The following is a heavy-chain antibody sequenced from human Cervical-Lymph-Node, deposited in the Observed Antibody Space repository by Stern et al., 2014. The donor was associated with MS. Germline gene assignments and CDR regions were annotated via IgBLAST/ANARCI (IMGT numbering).Heavy chain of an antibody. Sequence: QVQLVQSGAEVKKPGASVKVSCKASGYTFTGYYMHWVRQAPGQGLEWMGRINPNSGGTNYAQKFQGRVTMTRDTSISTAYMELSRLRSDDTAVYYCARGYCSGGSCYHRAYGGQGTLVTVSS. CDR1: GYTFTGYY. V-gene: IGHV1-2*06. CDR2: INPNSGGT. J-gene: IGHJ4*02. D-gene: IGHD2-15*01. CDR3: ARGYCSGGSCYHRAY.